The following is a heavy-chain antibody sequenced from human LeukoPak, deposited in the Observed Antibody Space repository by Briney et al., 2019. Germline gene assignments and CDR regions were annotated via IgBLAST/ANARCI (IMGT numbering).Heavy chain of an antibody. CDR2: INPYSGDT. Sequence: ASVKVSCKVSGYTLTELSMHWVRQAPGQGLEWMGWINPYSGDTNYAQKFQERVTITRDMSTSTAYMELSSLRSEDTAVYYCAAEAYYDSSGLGYWGQGTLVTVSS. V-gene: IGHV1-2*02. D-gene: IGHD3-22*01. CDR1: GYTLTELS. CDR3: AAEAYYDSSGLGY. J-gene: IGHJ4*02.